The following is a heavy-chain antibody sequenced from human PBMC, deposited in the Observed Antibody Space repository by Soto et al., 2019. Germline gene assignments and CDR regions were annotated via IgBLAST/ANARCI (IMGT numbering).Heavy chain of an antibody. J-gene: IGHJ4*02. Sequence: QVQLQESGPGLVKPSETLSLTCTVSDGSIRGYYWNWIRQPPGKGLEWIGYIYYSGTTNYNPSLKSRVTISVDTSKNQFSLKLNSVTAADTAVYYCARGGRIAVAGRVDSWGQGTLVTVSS. V-gene: IGHV4-59*01. CDR3: ARGGRIAVAGRVDS. D-gene: IGHD6-19*01. CDR1: DGSIRGYY. CDR2: IYYSGTT.